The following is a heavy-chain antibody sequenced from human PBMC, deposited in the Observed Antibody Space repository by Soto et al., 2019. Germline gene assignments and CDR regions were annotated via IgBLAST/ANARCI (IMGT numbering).Heavy chain of an antibody. CDR1: GGIFSSYA. Sequence: VQSGAEVKKPGSSVKVSCKASGGIFSSYAISWLRQAPXQGLEWMGAVIPILGQAYYAQNFQDRVTITADESTRTAYLDLISLRSDDTAVYFCARVGGVGAPPGADYWGQGTLVTVSS. V-gene: IGHV1-69*01. CDR3: ARVGGVGAPPGADY. J-gene: IGHJ4*02. D-gene: IGHD1-26*01. CDR2: VIPILGQA.